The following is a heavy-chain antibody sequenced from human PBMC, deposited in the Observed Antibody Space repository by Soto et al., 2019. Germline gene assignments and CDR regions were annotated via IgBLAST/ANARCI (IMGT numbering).Heavy chain of an antibody. V-gene: IGHV1-69*08. CDR3: ARDRTFYGDGNWFDP. Sequence: QVQLVQSGAEVKKPGFSVKVSCKASGGTFSSYTISWVRQAPGQGLEWMGRIIPILGIANYAQKFQGRVTITADKSTSTAYMELSSLRSEDTAVYYSARDRTFYGDGNWFDPWGQGTLVTVSS. CDR2: IIPILGIA. D-gene: IGHD4-17*01. J-gene: IGHJ5*02. CDR1: GGTFSSYT.